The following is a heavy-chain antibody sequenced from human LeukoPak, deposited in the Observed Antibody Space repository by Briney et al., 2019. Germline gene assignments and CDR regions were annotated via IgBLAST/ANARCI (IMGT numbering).Heavy chain of an antibody. CDR2: INHSGST. CDR3: ARGLIAAAALYYFDY. CDR1: GGSFSGYY. Sequence: SETLSLTCAVYGGSFSGYYWSWIRQPQGKGLEWIGEINHSGSTNYNPSLKSRVTISVDTSKNQFSLKLSSVTAADTAVYYCARGLIAAAALYYFDYWGQGTLVTVSS. V-gene: IGHV4-34*01. J-gene: IGHJ4*02. D-gene: IGHD6-13*01.